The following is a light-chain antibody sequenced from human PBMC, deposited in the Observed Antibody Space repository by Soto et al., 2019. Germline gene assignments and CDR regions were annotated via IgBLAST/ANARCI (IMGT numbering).Light chain of an antibody. V-gene: IGKV1-39*01. J-gene: IGKJ2*01. CDR2: ATS. CDR3: QQSYSTPPYT. Sequence: DIQMIQSPSSLSASVGDRVTITCRASQSISNYLNWYQQKPGQAPKLLIYATSNLQRGVPSRFSGSGSGTDFTLTISSLQPEDFATYYCQQSYSTPPYTFGQGTNLEIK. CDR1: QSISNY.